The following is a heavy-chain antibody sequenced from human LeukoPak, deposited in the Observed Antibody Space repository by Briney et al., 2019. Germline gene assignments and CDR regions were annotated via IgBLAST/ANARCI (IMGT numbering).Heavy chain of an antibody. Sequence: PGGSLRLSCAASGFTFSNYAMSWVRQAPGKGLEYVSAITLDGISTYYANSVKGRFTISRDNSKNTLYLQMGSLRAEDMAVYYCARVAVPGTYDYWGQRTLVTVSS. D-gene: IGHD6-19*01. CDR3: ARVAVPGTYDY. CDR1: GFTFSNYA. CDR2: ITLDGIST. J-gene: IGHJ4*02. V-gene: IGHV3-64*01.